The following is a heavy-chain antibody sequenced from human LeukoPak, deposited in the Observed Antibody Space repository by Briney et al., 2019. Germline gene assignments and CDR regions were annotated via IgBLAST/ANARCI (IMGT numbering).Heavy chain of an antibody. J-gene: IGHJ4*02. CDR1: GYTFTSYG. CDR2: ISAYNGNT. Sequence: ASVKVSCKASGYTFTSYGISWVRQAPGQGLEWMGWISAYNGNTNYAQKLQGRVTMTTDTSTSTAYMELRSLRSDDTAVYYCSRYSQTYQLPPPFDYWGQETLVTLSS. CDR3: SRYSQTYQLPPPFDY. D-gene: IGHD2-2*01. V-gene: IGHV1-18*01.